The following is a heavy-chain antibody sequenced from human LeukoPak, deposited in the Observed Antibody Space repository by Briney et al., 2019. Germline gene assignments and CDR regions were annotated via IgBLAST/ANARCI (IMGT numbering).Heavy chain of an antibody. Sequence: VGSLRLSCAAPGITFSSYAMSWVRQAPSKRLELVSAISGSGGSTYYADSVKGRFTISRDNSKNTLYLQMNSLRAEDTAVYYCARIVVVPAASHGMDVWGQGTTVTVSS. V-gene: IGHV3-23*01. CDR3: ARIVVVPAASHGMDV. CDR1: GITFSSYA. J-gene: IGHJ6*02. CDR2: ISGSGGST. D-gene: IGHD2-2*01.